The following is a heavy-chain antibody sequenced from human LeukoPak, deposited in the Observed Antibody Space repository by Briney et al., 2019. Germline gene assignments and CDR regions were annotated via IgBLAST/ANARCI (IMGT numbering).Heavy chain of an antibody. CDR3: ARGGRPEGSSPPADY. Sequence: PSETLSLTCAVYGGSFSGYYWSWIRQPPGKGLEWIGEINHSGSTNYNPSLKSRVTISVDTSKNQFSLKLSSVTAADTAVYYCARGGRPEGSSPPADYWGQGTLVTVSS. CDR1: GGSFSGYY. D-gene: IGHD6-13*01. CDR2: INHSGST. V-gene: IGHV4-34*01. J-gene: IGHJ4*02.